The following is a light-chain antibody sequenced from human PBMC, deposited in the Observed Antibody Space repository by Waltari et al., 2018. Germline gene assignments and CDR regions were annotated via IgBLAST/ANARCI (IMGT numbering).Light chain of an antibody. CDR3: LQYLHTPRT. CDR2: WAS. V-gene: IGKV4-1*01. J-gene: IGKJ1*01. Sequence: DVVMTQSPDSLAVSLGERATINCKSSQSLLYTSNNKNYFAWYQQKPGQPPKILIYWASIRESGVPDRFSGSGSGTDFTLPIYGLHAKDVAAYFCLQYLHTPRTFGQGTKVEIK. CDR1: QSLLYTSNNKNY.